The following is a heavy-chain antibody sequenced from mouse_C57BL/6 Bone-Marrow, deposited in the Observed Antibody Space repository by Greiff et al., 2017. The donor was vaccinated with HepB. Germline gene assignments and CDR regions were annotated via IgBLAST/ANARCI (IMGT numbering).Heavy chain of an antibody. Sequence: QVQLQQSGAELARPGASVKLSCKASGYTFTSYGISWVKQRPGQGLEWIGEIYPRSGNTYYNEKFKGKATLTADKSSSTAYMELRSLTSEDSAVYFCARSYDYGSSSRWYFDVWGTGTTVTVSS. D-gene: IGHD1-1*01. CDR1: GYTFTSYG. J-gene: IGHJ1*03. CDR2: IYPRSGNT. V-gene: IGHV1-81*01. CDR3: ARSYDYGSSSRWYFDV.